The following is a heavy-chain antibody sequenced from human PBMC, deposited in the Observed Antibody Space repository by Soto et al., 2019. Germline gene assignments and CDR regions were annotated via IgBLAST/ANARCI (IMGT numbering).Heavy chain of an antibody. J-gene: IGHJ3*02. CDR1: GFTFSSYS. Sequence: GESLKISCAASGFTFSSYSMNWVRQAPGKGLEWVSSISSSSSYIYYADSVKGRFTISRDNAKNSLYLQMNSLRAEDTAVYYCARDQGDGYNDAFDIWGQGTMVTVSS. CDR3: ARDQGDGYNDAFDI. CDR2: ISSSSSYI. V-gene: IGHV3-21*01. D-gene: IGHD5-12*01.